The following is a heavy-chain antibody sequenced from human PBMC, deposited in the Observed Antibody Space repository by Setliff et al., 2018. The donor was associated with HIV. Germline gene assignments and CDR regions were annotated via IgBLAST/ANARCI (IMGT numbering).Heavy chain of an antibody. Sequence: SVKVSCKTSGYTFTTYYIHWVRQAPGQGLEWMGWINPNNGGTNYAQKFQGWVTMTRDTSISTAYMQLSRLRSEDTAVYYCAGSSANTRHDSFDIWGQGTMVTVSS. CDR2: INPNNGGT. J-gene: IGHJ3*02. CDR1: GYTFTTYY. D-gene: IGHD2-2*01. V-gene: IGHV1-2*04. CDR3: AGSSANTRHDSFDI.